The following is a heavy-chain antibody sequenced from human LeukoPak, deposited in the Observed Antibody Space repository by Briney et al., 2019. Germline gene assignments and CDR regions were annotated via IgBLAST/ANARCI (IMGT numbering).Heavy chain of an antibody. CDR1: GFTFSDYY. Sequence: PGGSLRLSCAASGFTFSDYYMNWIRQAPGKGLEWVSYISSSGSSIYYADSVKGRFTISRDNAKNSLYLQMNSLRAEDTAVYHCASSSVAVPGTFDYWGQGTLVTVSS. D-gene: IGHD6-19*01. J-gene: IGHJ4*02. CDR2: ISSSGSSI. CDR3: ASSSVAVPGTFDY. V-gene: IGHV3-11*04.